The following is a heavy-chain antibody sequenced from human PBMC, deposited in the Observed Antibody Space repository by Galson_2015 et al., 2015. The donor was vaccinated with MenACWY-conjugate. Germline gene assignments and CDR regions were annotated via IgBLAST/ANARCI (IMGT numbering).Heavy chain of an antibody. Sequence: QSGAEVKKSGESLKISCQGSGYSFTTYWIAWVRQMPGRGLEWVGLISPGDSSTRYSPSFQGQVTISADKSISTAYLQWSSLKASDTAMYYCARHPPGGRGLDVWGQGTTVTVSS. CDR1: GYSFTTYW. V-gene: IGHV5-51*01. CDR3: ARHPPGGRGLDV. J-gene: IGHJ6*02. D-gene: IGHD1-26*01. CDR2: ISPGDSST.